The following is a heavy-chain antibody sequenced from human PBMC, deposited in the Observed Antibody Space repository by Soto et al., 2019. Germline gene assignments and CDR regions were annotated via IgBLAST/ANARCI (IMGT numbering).Heavy chain of an antibody. Sequence: PSETLSLTCTVSGGSISSYYWSWIRQHPGKGLEWIGYIYYSGSIYYNPSLKSRVTISVDTSKNQFSLKLSSVTAADTAVYYCARAYYGDYGYYYYGMDVWGQGTTVTVS. CDR3: ARAYYGDYGYYYYGMDV. CDR1: GGSISSYY. V-gene: IGHV4-59*06. CDR2: IYYSGSI. J-gene: IGHJ6*02. D-gene: IGHD4-17*01.